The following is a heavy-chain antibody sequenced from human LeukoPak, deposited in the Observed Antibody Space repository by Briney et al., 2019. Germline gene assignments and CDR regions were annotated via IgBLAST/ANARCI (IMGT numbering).Heavy chain of an antibody. D-gene: IGHD3-22*01. J-gene: IGHJ3*02. CDR2: FDPEDGEI. Sequence: ASVKVSCKASGYTLTELSMHWVRQAPGKGLEWMGAFDPEDGEIIYAQKFQGRVTMTEDTSKDTAYMEVSSLRSEDTAVYYCATVIVSSGYYYGGAFDIWGQGTMVTVSS. V-gene: IGHV1-24*01. CDR1: GYTLTELS. CDR3: ATVIVSSGYYYGGAFDI.